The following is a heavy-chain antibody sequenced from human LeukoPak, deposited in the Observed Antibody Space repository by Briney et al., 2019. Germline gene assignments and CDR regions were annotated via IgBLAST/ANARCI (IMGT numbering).Heavy chain of an antibody. V-gene: IGHV4-61*02. CDR3: ARDGGPLEESSGWSIGFDI. D-gene: IGHD6-19*01. CDR2: IYTSGST. Sequence: SETLPLTCTVSGGSISSGSYYWSWIRQPAGKGLEWIGRIYTSGSTNYNPPLKSRVTISVDTSKNQFSLKLSSVTAADTAVYYCARDGGPLEESSGWSIGFDIWGQGTMVTVSS. J-gene: IGHJ3*02. CDR1: GGSISSGSYY.